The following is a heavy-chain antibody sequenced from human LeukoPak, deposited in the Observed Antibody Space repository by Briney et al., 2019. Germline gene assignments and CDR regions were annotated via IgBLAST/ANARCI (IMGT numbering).Heavy chain of an antibody. V-gene: IGHV1-8*01. J-gene: IGHJ5*02. CDR3: ARARGCSSTSCYRGPNWFDP. D-gene: IGHD2-2*01. CDR1: GYTFTSYD. CDR2: MNPNSGNT. Sequence: ASVKVSCKASGYTFTSYDINGVRQATGQGLEWMGWMNPNSGNTGYAQKFQGRVTMTRNTSISTAYMELSSLRSEDTAVYYCARARGCSSTSCYRGPNWFDPWGQGTLVTVSS.